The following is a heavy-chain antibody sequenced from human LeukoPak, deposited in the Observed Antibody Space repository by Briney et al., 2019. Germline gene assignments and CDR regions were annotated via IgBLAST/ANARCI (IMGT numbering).Heavy chain of an antibody. J-gene: IGHJ1*01. Sequence: GGSLRLSCAAYGYTFSSYAMHWVRQAPGKGLEYVSAISSNGGSTYYANSVKGRFTISRDNSKNTLYLQMGSLRVEDMAVYYCARDPREHSSSWYFTPPLVEYFQHWGQGTLVTVSS. CDR1: GYTFSSYA. CDR2: ISSNGGST. D-gene: IGHD6-13*01. CDR3: ARDPREHSSSWYFTPPLVEYFQH. V-gene: IGHV3-64*01.